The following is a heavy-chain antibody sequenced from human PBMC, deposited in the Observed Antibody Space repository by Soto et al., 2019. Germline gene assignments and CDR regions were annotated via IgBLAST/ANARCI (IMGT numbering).Heavy chain of an antibody. CDR2: ISYDGSNE. D-gene: IGHD6-19*01. J-gene: IGHJ6*02. CDR3: AKDLEWLVLRYAMDV. Sequence: QVQLVESGGGVVQPGRSLRLSCAASGFTFSSYGMHWVRQAPGKGLEWVALISYDGSNEDYADSVKGRFTISRDNSKKALYLQMNSLRPEDTAVYYCAKDLEWLVLRYAMDVWGQGTTVTVSS. V-gene: IGHV3-30*18. CDR1: GFTFSSYG.